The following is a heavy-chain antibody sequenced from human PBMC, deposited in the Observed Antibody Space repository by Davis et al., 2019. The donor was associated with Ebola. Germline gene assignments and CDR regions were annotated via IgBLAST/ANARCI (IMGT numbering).Heavy chain of an antibody. V-gene: IGHV4-34*01. D-gene: IGHD6-13*01. J-gene: IGHJ2*01. CDR1: GGSLSGYY. CDR2: INHGST. Sequence: PSETLSLTCAVYGGSLSGYYWSWIRQPPGKGLEWIGEINHGSTNYNPSLKSRVIISVDTSKKQFSLKLSSVTAADTAVYYCARRLWYSSTSNWYFDLWGRGTLVTVSS. CDR3: ARRLWYSSTSNWYFDL.